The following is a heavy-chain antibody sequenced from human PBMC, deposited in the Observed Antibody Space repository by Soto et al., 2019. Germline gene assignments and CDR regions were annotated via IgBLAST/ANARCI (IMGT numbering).Heavy chain of an antibody. Sequence: SETLSLTCTVSGGSISSSSYYWGWIRQPPGIGLEWIGTIYYSGTTYYNPSLKSRLTISLDTSKNQFSLKLSSVTAADTAMYYCARPRPYGSGSYRYGFDIWGQGTMVTVS. J-gene: IGHJ3*02. CDR3: ARPRPYGSGSYRYGFDI. D-gene: IGHD3-10*01. V-gene: IGHV4-39*01. CDR1: GGSISSSSYY. CDR2: IYYSGTT.